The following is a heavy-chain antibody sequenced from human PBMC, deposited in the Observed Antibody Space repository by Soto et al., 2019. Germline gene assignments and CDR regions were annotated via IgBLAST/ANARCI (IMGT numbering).Heavy chain of an antibody. CDR2: IIPIFDTA. Sequence: GASVKVCCKASGYTIKSYAISWVRQDHEKGLEGMGGIIPIFDTANYAQKFQGRVTITADESTSTAYMELSSLRSEDTAVYYCARHDCISSSCYYYYYYSMDVWGQGTTVTVSS. CDR1: GYTIKSYA. CDR3: ARHDCISSSCYYYYYYSMDV. V-gene: IGHV1-69*13. J-gene: IGHJ6*02. D-gene: IGHD2-2*01.